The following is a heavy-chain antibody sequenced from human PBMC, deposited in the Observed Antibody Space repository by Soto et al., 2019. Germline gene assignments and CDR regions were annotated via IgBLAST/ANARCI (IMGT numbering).Heavy chain of an antibody. CDR2: IWYDGSNK. CDR3: ARDRGQIDFYDSSGPIDY. D-gene: IGHD3-22*01. V-gene: IGHV3-33*01. J-gene: IGHJ4*02. Sequence: PGGSLRLSCAASGFTFSSYGMHWVRQAPGKGLEWVAVIWYDGSNKYYADSVKGRFTISRDNSKNTLYLQMNSLRDEDTAVYYCARDRGQIDFYDSSGPIDYWGQGTLVTVYS. CDR1: GFTFSSYG.